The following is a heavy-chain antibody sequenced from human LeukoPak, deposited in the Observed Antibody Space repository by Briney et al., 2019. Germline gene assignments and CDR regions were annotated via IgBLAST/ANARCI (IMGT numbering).Heavy chain of an antibody. CDR3: AKGLHYGMDV. D-gene: IGHD3-16*01. Sequence: AGGSLRLSCAASGFTFSGYEMNWVRQAPGKGLEWVSYISRSGTIISYADSVRGRLTISRDNAKNSLYLQMNSLRAEDTAVYYCAKGLHYGMDVWGQWTTVTVSS. CDR1: GFTFSGYE. V-gene: IGHV3-48*03. CDR2: ISRSGTII. J-gene: IGHJ6*02.